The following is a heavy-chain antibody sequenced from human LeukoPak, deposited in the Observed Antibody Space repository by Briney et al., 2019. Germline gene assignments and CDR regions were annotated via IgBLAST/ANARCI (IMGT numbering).Heavy chain of an antibody. V-gene: IGHV3-43*01. D-gene: IGHD3-22*01. CDR1: GFTFDDYS. CDR2: FSWDGTT. Sequence: GGSLRLSCTASGFTFDDYSMHWVCQAPGKSLEWDSLFSWDGTTSYADSVKGRFTISRDNGKNSLYLQMDTLRSEDTAFYYCAKDLSYESSGSVIDSWGQGTLVTVSS. J-gene: IGHJ4*02. CDR3: AKDLSYESSGSVIDS.